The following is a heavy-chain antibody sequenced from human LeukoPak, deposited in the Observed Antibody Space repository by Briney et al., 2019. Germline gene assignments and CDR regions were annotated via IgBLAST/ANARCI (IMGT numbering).Heavy chain of an antibody. J-gene: IGHJ5*02. CDR2: INHSGSA. CDR1: GESFSGYY. Sequence: PSETLSLTCAVYGESFSGYYWSWIRQPPGKGLEWIGEINHSGSANYNPSLKSRVTISVDTSKNQFSLKLSSVTAADTAVYYCATDRAAAGFNWFDPWGQGTLVTVSS. CDR3: ATDRAAAGFNWFDP. D-gene: IGHD6-13*01. V-gene: IGHV4-34*01.